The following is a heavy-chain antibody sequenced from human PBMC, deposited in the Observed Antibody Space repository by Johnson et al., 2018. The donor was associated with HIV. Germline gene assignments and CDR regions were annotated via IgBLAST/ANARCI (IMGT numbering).Heavy chain of an antibody. Sequence: VQLVESGGGLIQPGGSLRLSCAASGFTVSSNYMSWVRQAPGKGLEWVSVIYSGGSTYYADSVKGRFTISSATSKNTLYLQMNSLRAEDTAVYYCARGRPNYYDSSGRYVPVAFDIWGQGTMVTVSS. CDR1: GFTVSSNY. J-gene: IGHJ3*02. CDR3: ARGRPNYYDSSGRYVPVAFDI. D-gene: IGHD3-22*01. CDR2: IYSGGST. V-gene: IGHV3-53*01.